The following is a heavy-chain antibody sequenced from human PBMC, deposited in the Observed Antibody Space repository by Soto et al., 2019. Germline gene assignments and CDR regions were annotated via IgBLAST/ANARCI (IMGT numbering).Heavy chain of an antibody. CDR3: XXXXXXXXXXXXXYDAFDI. Sequence: QVQLVESGGGVVQTGRSLRLSCAASGFTFSSYAMHWVRLAPGKGLXXXXXISYDGSNKYYADSVKGRFTXPRDNSKNTLYLXXXXLXXXXTXXXXXXXXXXXXXXXXXXYDAFDIWGQGTMATVSS. CDR2: ISYDGSNK. V-gene: IGHV3-30-3*01. CDR1: GFTFSSYA. J-gene: IGHJ3*02.